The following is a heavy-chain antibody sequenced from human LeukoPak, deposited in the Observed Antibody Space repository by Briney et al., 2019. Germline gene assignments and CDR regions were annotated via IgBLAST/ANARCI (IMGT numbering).Heavy chain of an antibody. V-gene: IGHV3-33*01. CDR2: IWHDGSNK. Sequence: GGSLRLSCVASGFTFSTNVMHWVRQAPGKGLEWVALIWHDGSNKYYADSVKDRFTISRDNSKNTLYLQMNSLRAEDTAVYCCARDRGYTYGHPFDYWGQGTLVTVSS. CDR3: ARDRGYTYGHPFDY. J-gene: IGHJ4*02. D-gene: IGHD5-18*01. CDR1: GFTFSTNV.